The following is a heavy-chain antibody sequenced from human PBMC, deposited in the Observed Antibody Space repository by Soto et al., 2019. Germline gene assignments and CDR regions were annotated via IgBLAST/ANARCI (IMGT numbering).Heavy chain of an antibody. D-gene: IGHD4-17*01. CDR1: GGSIISSSYY. Sequence: SETLSLTCTVSGGSIISSSYYWVWIRQPPGKGLEWIGSIYYSGSTYYNPSLKSRVTISVDTSKNQFSLKLSSVTAADTAVYYCARHRHDYGDGYFDYWGQGTLVTVSS. V-gene: IGHV4-39*01. CDR2: IYYSGST. CDR3: ARHRHDYGDGYFDY. J-gene: IGHJ4*02.